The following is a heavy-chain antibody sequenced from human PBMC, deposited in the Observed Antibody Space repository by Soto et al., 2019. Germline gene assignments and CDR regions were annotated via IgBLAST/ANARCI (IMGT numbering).Heavy chain of an antibody. CDR1: GYTFTSYG. V-gene: IGHV1-18*01. Sequence: ASVKVSCKASGYTFTSYGISWVRQAPGQGLEWMGWISAYNGNTNYAQKLQGRVTMTTDTSTSTAYMELRSLRSDDTAVYYCARSPSNYYCSGGSCYLPDDYWGQGTLVTVS. D-gene: IGHD2-15*01. CDR3: ARSPSNYYCSGGSCYLPDDY. J-gene: IGHJ4*02. CDR2: ISAYNGNT.